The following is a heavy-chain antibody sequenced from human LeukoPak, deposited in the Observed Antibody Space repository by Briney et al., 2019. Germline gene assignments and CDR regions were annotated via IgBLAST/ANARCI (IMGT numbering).Heavy chain of an antibody. CDR1: GYTFTDYF. J-gene: IGHJ6*03. Sequence: GASVKVSCKASGYTFTDYFLHWVRQAPGQGLEWMGWINPNSGGTNYAQKFQGRVTMTRDTSISTAYMDLSRLRSDDTAVYFCARGGLPIYYYYIDVWGKGTTVTVSS. CDR3: ARGGLPIYYYYIDV. CDR2: INPNSGGT. V-gene: IGHV1-2*02. D-gene: IGHD4-11*01.